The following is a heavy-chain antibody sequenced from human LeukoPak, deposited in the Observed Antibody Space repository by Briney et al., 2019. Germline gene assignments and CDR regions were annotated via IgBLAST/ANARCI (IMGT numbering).Heavy chain of an antibody. Sequence: GGSLRLSCAASGFTVSSNYMSWVRQAPGKGLEWVSVIYSGGSTYYADPVKGQFTISRDNSKNTLYLQMNSLRAEDTAVYYCASGSGSYGGFDYWAREPWSPSPQ. V-gene: IGHV3-53*01. CDR3: ASGSGSYGGFDY. CDR2: IYSGGST. D-gene: IGHD1-26*01. J-gene: IGHJ4*02. CDR1: GFTVSSNY.